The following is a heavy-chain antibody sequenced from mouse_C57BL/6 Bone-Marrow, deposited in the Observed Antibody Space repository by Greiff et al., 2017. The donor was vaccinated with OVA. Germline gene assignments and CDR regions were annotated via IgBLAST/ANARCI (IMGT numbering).Heavy chain of an antibody. V-gene: IGHV5-2*01. CDR2: INSDGGST. J-gene: IGHJ1*03. CDR1: EYEFPSHD. Sequence: EVQLVESGGGLVQPGESLKLSCESNEYEFPSHDMSWVRTTPEKRLELVAAINSDGGSTYYPDTMDRRFIISRDNTKKTLYLQRSSLRSEDTALYYCARQRYYGSSLYWYFDVWGTGTTVTVSS. D-gene: IGHD1-1*01. CDR3: ARQRYYGSSLYWYFDV.